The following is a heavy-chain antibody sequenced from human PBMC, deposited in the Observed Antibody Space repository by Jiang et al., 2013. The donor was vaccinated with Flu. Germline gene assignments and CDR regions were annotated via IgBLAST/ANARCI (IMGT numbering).Heavy chain of an antibody. CDR3: ARRPGYSSSWYYFDY. CDR2: IYSGGST. Sequence: PGGSLRLSCAASGFTVSSNYMSWVRQAPGKGLEWVSVIYSGGSTYYADSVKGRFTISRDNSKNTLYLQMNSLRAEDTAFYYCARRPGYSSSWYYFDYWGQGTLVTVSS. CDR1: GFTVSSNY. D-gene: IGHD6-13*01. V-gene: IGHV3-53*01. J-gene: IGHJ4*02.